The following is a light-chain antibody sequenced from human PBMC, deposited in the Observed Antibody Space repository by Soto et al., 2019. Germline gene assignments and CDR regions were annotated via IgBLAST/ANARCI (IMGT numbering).Light chain of an antibody. Sequence: DIQMTQSPSTLSASVGDRVTITCRASQSISSWLAWYQQKPGKAPNLLIYDVSSLQSGVPSRFSGSGSGTEFTLTISRLQPDDFATYYYQQYDSYSMTFGQGTKVEIK. V-gene: IGKV1-5*01. CDR3: QQYDSYSMT. J-gene: IGKJ1*01. CDR1: QSISSW. CDR2: DVS.